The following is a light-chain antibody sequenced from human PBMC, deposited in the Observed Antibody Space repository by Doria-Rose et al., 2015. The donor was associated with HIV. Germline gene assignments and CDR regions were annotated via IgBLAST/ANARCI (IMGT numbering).Light chain of an antibody. CDR1: HDISNY. V-gene: IGKV1-33*01. CDR2: GAS. Sequence: IQMTQSPSSLSASVGDRVTIICQASHDISNYLNWYQQKPGKAPKLLIYGASNLETGVPSRFSGSGSGTDFTFTISSLKPEDIATYACQQYGNLQLTGAGGKKRESK. CDR3: QQYGNLQLT. J-gene: IGKJ4*01.